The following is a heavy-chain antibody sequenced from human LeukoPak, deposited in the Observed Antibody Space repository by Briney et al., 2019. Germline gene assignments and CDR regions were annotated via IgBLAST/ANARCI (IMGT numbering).Heavy chain of an antibody. Sequence: SQTLSLTCTVSDGSISSCGYYWSWIRQHPGKGLEWIGYIYYSGSTYYNPSLKSRVTISVDTSKNQFSLKLSSVTAADAAVYYCARDRGPYSGYDSYYCDYWGQGTLVTVSS. D-gene: IGHD5-12*01. J-gene: IGHJ4*02. CDR2: IYYSGST. CDR3: ARDRGPYSGYDSYYCDY. CDR1: DGSISSCGYY. V-gene: IGHV4-31*03.